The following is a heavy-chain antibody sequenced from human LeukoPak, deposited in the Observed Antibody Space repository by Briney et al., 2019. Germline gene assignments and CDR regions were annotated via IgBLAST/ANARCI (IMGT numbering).Heavy chain of an antibody. Sequence: GGSLRLSCAASGFTFSSYGMHWVRQAPGKGLEWVAVISYDGSNKYYADSVKGRFTISRDNSKNTLYLQMNSLRAEDTAVYYCAKDRSLGYDSSGYSHWGQGTLVTVSS. CDR3: AKDRSLGYDSSGYSH. V-gene: IGHV3-30*18. D-gene: IGHD3-22*01. CDR1: GFTFSSYG. CDR2: ISYDGSNK. J-gene: IGHJ4*02.